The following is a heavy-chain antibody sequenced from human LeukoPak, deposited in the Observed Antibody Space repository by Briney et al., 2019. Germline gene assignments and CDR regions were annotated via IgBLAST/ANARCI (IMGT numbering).Heavy chain of an antibody. Sequence: AETLSLTCTVSGGSISSYYWSWVRQPPGKGLEWIGFVYYTGSTNYSPSLKSRVTISVDTSKNQFSLKLRSVTAADTAVYYCARISSSNWYNERGAFDVWGQGTMVTVSS. V-gene: IGHV4-59*01. J-gene: IGHJ3*01. CDR1: GGSISSYY. CDR2: VYYTGST. D-gene: IGHD6-13*01. CDR3: ARISSSNWYNERGAFDV.